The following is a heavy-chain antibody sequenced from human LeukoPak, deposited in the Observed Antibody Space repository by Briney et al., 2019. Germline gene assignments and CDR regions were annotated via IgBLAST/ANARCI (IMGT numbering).Heavy chain of an antibody. V-gene: IGHV4-30-4*07. CDR1: GGSISSGGYS. CDR2: IYYSGST. Sequence: SETLSLTCAVSGGSISSGGYSWSWIRQPPGKGPEWIGYIYYSGSTYYNPSLKSRVTISVDTSKNQFSLKLSSVTAADTAVYYCARDFPYYGSGSYYNVNAFDIWGQGTMVTVSS. CDR3: ARDFPYYGSGSYYNVNAFDI. D-gene: IGHD3-10*01. J-gene: IGHJ3*02.